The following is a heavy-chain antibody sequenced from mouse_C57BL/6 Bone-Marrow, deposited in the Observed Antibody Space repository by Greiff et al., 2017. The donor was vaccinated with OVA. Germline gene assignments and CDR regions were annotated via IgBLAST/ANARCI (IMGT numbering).Heavy chain of an antibody. CDR3: ARMGFITTVVANWYFDV. CDR2: IWWDDDK. J-gene: IGHJ1*03. CDR1: GFSLSTFGMG. D-gene: IGHD1-1*01. V-gene: IGHV8-8*01. Sequence: ESGPGILQPSQTLSLTCSFSGFSLSTFGMGVGWIRQPSGKGLEWLAHIWWDDDKYYKPALKSRPPISKDTSNTQVFLTIATVDTADTATYYCARMGFITTVVANWYFDVWGTGTTVTVSA.